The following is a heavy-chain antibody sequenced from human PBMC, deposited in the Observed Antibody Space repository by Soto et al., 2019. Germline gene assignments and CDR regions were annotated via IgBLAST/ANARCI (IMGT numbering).Heavy chain of an antibody. CDR2: IYASESP. CDR3: TRGMMIRGSYKWAFDI. D-gene: IGHD3-10*01. CDR1: AFSVTTNY. J-gene: IGHJ3*02. Sequence: EVRLAESGGGLIQPGGSLRLSCAVSAFSVTTNYVSWVRQAPGNGLDWVSVIYASESPSYADSVKGRFTISTDNSKNPVDLQMHSPRAEDTARYSWTRGMMIRGSYKWAFDIWCHGTMVTVSS. V-gene: IGHV3-53*01.